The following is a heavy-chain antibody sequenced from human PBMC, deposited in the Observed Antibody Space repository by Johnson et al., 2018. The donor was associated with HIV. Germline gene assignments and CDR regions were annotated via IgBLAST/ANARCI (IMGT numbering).Heavy chain of an antibody. CDR1: GFTFSSYW. J-gene: IGHJ3*02. CDR3: ARAKVARGAEGWAFDI. V-gene: IGHV3-7*02. Sequence: VQLVESGGGLVQPGGSLRLSCAASGFTFSSYWMSWVRQAPGKGLEWVANIKQDGSEKYYVDSVKGRFTISRDNAKNSLYLQMNSLRAEDTAVYYCARAKVARGAEGWAFDIWGQWTMVTVSS. CDR2: IKQDGSEK. D-gene: IGHD3-10*01.